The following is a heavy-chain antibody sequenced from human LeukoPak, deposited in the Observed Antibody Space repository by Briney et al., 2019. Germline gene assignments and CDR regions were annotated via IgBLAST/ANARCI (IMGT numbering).Heavy chain of an antibody. CDR1: GFTVSSNY. D-gene: IGHD6-13*01. CDR2: IKQDGSEK. V-gene: IGHV3-7*01. Sequence: QSGGSLRLSCAASGFTVSSNYMSWVRQAPGKGLEWVASIKQDGSEKHYVDSVRGRFTISRDNSKNTLYLQMNSLRAEDTAVYYCARENIAAAGISLGYWGQGTLVTVSS. J-gene: IGHJ4*02. CDR3: ARENIAAAGISLGY.